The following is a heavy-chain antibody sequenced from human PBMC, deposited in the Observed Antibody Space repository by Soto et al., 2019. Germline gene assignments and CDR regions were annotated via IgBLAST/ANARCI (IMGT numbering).Heavy chain of an antibody. CDR2: IWYDGSNK. CDR1: GFTFSSYG. CDR3: ARDEGYYDSSGYYAY. V-gene: IGHV3-33*01. D-gene: IGHD3-22*01. J-gene: IGHJ4*02. Sequence: VQLVESGGGVVQPGRSLRLSCAASGFTFSSYGMHWVRQAPGKGLEWVAVIWYDGSNKYYADSVKGRFTISRDNSKNTLYLQMNSLRAEDTAVYYCARDEGYYDSSGYYAYWGQGTLVTVSS.